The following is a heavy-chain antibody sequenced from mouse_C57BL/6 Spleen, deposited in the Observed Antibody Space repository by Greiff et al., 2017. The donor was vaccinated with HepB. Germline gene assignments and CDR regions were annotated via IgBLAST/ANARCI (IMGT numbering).Heavy chain of an antibody. Sequence: DVQLVESGGGLVKPGGSLKLSCAASGFTFSSYAMSWVRQTPEKRLEWVATISDGGSYTYYPDNVKGRFTISRDNAKNNLYLQMSHLKSEDTAMYYCARDESAFAYWGQGTLVTVSA. CDR3: ARDESAFAY. CDR2: ISDGGSYT. CDR1: GFTFSSYA. J-gene: IGHJ3*01. V-gene: IGHV5-4*01.